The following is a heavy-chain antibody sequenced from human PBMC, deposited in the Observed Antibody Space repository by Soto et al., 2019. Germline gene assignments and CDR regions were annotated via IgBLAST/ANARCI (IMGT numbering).Heavy chain of an antibody. J-gene: IGHJ5*02. CDR1: GYTFTSYG. CDR3: AREGSYYDFWSGYPNWFAP. CDR2: ISAYNGNT. Sequence: ASVKVSCKASGYTFTSYGISWVRQAPGQGLEWMGWISAYNGNTNYAQKLQGRVTMTTDTSTSTAYMELRSLRSDDTAVYYCAREGSYYDFWSGYPNWFAPGGQETLVTVPQ. V-gene: IGHV1-18*04. D-gene: IGHD3-3*01.